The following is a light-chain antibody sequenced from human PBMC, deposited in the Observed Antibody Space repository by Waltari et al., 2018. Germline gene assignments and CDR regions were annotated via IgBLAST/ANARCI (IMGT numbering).Light chain of an antibody. Sequence: YQQKSGQAHVLVIYENIKRPSGIPERLSGSSSGTMATLTISGAEVEDEADDYFFSIDSRGNYRVFGGSTKLTVL. V-gene: IGLV3-10*01. CDR2: ENI. J-gene: IGLJ3*02. CDR3: FSIDSRGNYRV.